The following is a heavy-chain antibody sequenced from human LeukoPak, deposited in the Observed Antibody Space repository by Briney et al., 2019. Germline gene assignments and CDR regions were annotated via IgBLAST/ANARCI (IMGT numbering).Heavy chain of an antibody. CDR3: ATVVVPAANTDY. CDR2: VDPEDGET. J-gene: IGHJ4*02. CDR1: GYTFTDYY. V-gene: IGHV1-69-2*01. Sequence: GASVKVSCKVSGYTFTDYYMHWVQQAPGKGLEWMGLVDPEDGETIYAEKSQGRVTITADTSTDTAYMELSSLRSEDTAVYYCATVVVPAANTDYWGQGTLVTVSS. D-gene: IGHD2-2*01.